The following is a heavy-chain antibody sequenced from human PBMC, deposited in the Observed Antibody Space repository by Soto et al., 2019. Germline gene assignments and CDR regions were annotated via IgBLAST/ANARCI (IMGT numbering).Heavy chain of an antibody. J-gene: IGHJ5*02. V-gene: IGHV3-74*01. CDR2: ITSAGSST. CDR1: GGSISRCG. Sequence: GTLSLSCTVSGGSISRCGLYWVRQAAGKGLVGVSRITSAGSSTSSADSVKGRFTISRDNAKNTLYLQLNSLRAEDTAVYYCARDGWLVTFDPWGQGTLVPVSS. D-gene: IGHD6-19*01. CDR3: ARDGWLVTFDP.